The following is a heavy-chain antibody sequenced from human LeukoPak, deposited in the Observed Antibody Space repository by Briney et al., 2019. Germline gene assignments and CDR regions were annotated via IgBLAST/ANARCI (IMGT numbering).Heavy chain of an antibody. CDR1: GFTFSNYW. CDR3: ARDPVEWELLLDY. J-gene: IGHJ4*02. CDR2: MNIDGSEK. D-gene: IGHD1-26*01. V-gene: IGHV3-7*01. Sequence: GGSLRLSCAAFGFTFSNYWMGWVRQAPGKRLEWVANMNIDGSEKYYADSVKGRFSISRDNARNSVYLQMASLRVEDTAVYYCARDPVEWELLLDYWGQGTLVTVSS.